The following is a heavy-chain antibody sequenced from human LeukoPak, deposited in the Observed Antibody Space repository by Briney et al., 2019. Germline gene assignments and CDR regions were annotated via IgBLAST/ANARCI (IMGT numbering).Heavy chain of an antibody. CDR3: AKDRNPYSGYQLYYFDY. V-gene: IGHV3-30*02. D-gene: IGHD1-26*01. Sequence: GGSLRLSCAASAFTFSTYGMHWVRQAPGKGLEWVAFVRYDGSDTYYADSVKGRFTISRDNSKNTLYLQMNSLRAEDTAVYYCAKDRNPYSGYQLYYFDYWGQGPLVSVSS. CDR1: AFTFSTYG. CDR2: VRYDGSDT. J-gene: IGHJ4*02.